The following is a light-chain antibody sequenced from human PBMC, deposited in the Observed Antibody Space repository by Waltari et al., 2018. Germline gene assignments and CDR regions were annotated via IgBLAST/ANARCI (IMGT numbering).Light chain of an antibody. Sequence: YDLTQPPSVSVSPGQPASISCSGDRLGNKYASWYQQKPGQSPVLVIYQDSERPLGIPGRFSGSNSGNTATLTISGTQTMDEADYYCQSWDSSLVVFGGGTKLTVL. CDR2: QDS. CDR3: QSWDSSLVV. J-gene: IGLJ2*01. CDR1: RLGNKY. V-gene: IGLV3-1*01.